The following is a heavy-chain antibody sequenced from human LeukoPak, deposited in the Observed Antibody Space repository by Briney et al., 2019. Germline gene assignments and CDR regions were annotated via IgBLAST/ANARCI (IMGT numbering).Heavy chain of an antibody. V-gene: IGHV3-53*01. CDR1: GFDVSANY. J-gene: IGHJ2*01. CDR2: LYSGGTT. D-gene: IGHD3-10*01. CDR3: ARVGDHYHWYLDL. Sequence: SGGSLRLSCEGSGFDVSANYMNWVRQAPGKGLEWVSILYSGGTTYYADSVKGRFTVSRESSKNTLLLHMTSLRAEDTAVYYCARVGDHYHWYLDLWGRGTLVTASS.